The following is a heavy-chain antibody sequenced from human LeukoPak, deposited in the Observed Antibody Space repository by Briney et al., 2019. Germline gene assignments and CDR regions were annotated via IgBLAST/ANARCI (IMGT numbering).Heavy chain of an antibody. D-gene: IGHD5-24*01. CDR3: ARETPRRGETRDGYR. V-gene: IGHV3-7*01. Sequence: GGSLRLSCAASGFTFSNYWRNGVGRAPGRGRGCLANIKQEGSETYYADSVKGRFTISRDNAKNSLYLQMNSLRAEDTAVYYCARETPRRGETRDGYRWGQGTLVTVSS. J-gene: IGHJ4*02. CDR1: GFTFSNYW. CDR2: IKQEGSET.